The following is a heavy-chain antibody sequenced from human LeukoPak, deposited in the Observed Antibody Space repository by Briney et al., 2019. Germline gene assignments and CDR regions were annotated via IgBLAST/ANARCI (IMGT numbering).Heavy chain of an antibody. J-gene: IGHJ4*02. CDR3: AVAPGDY. CDR1: GYTFTSYG. CDR2: INPNTGDT. Sequence: RASVKVSCKASGYTFTSYGISWVRQAPGQGLEWMGWINPNTGDTHYAQKFQGRVTLTRDTSITTVYMELSRLTSDDTAIFYCAVAPGDYWGQGTLVTVSS. D-gene: IGHD2-21*01. V-gene: IGHV1-2*02.